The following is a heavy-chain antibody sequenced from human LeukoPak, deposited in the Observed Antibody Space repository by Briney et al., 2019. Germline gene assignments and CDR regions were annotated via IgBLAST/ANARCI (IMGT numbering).Heavy chain of an antibody. D-gene: IGHD3-22*01. Sequence: SETLSLTCSVSGGSISSSSYCWVWVRQPPGKGLEWIGNICYSGSTYYNPSLKSRVTISVDTSKNQFSLKLSSVTAADTAVYYCARLPDNYYDSSGYPYYFDYWGQGTLVTVSS. CDR2: ICYSGST. CDR3: ARLPDNYYDSSGYPYYFDY. J-gene: IGHJ4*02. V-gene: IGHV4-39*01. CDR1: GGSISSSSYC.